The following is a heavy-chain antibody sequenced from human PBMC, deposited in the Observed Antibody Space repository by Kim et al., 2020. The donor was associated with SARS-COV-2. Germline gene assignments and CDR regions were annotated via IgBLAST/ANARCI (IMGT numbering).Heavy chain of an antibody. J-gene: IGHJ4*02. CDR3: ARDGPFDY. V-gene: IGHV3-48*04. CDR2: SSTI. Sequence: SSTIYYADSVKGRFTISRDNAKNSLYLQMNSLRAEDTAVYYCARDGPFDYWGQGTLVTVSS.